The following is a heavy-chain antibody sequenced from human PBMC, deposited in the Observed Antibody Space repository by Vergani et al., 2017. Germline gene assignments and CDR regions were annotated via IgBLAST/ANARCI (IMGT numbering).Heavy chain of an antibody. Sequence: QVQLVESGGGVVQPGGSLRLSCAASGFTFSSYGMHWVRQAPGKGLEWVAFIRYDGSNKYYADSVKGRFTISRDNSKNTVYLQVNSLRAEDTAVYYCTKDLPSGNNGGDWFDPWGQGTLVTVSS. V-gene: IGHV3-30*02. CDR1: GFTFSSYG. D-gene: IGHD1/OR15-1a*01. CDR3: TKDLPSGNNGGDWFDP. CDR2: IRYDGSNK. J-gene: IGHJ5*02.